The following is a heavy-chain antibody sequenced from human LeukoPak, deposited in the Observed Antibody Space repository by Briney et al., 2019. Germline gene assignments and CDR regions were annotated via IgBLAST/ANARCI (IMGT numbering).Heavy chain of an antibody. CDR3: AKGTGGYSYGGYYYYMDV. CDR1: GFTFSSYA. J-gene: IGHJ6*03. CDR2: ISGSGGST. Sequence: PGGSLRHSCATSGFTFSSYAMSWVRQAPGKGLAWVSAISGSGGSTYYADSVKGRFTISRDNSKNTLYLQMNSLRAEDTAVYYCAKGTGGYSYGGYYYYMDVWGKGTTVTVSS. V-gene: IGHV3-23*01. D-gene: IGHD5-18*01.